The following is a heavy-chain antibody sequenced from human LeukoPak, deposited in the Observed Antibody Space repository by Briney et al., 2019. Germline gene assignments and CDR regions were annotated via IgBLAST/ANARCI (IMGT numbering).Heavy chain of an antibody. CDR3: ARGHSGWYDY. J-gene: IGHJ4*02. V-gene: IGHV3-23*01. CDR2: ISGSGGST. CDR1: GFPFSSNS. D-gene: IGHD6-19*01. Sequence: GGSLRLSCEASGFPFSSNSMSWVRQARGKGLRWVSAISGSGGSTYYADSVKGRFTISRDNSKNTLYLQMNSLRAEDTAVYYCARGHSGWYDYWGQGTLVTVSS.